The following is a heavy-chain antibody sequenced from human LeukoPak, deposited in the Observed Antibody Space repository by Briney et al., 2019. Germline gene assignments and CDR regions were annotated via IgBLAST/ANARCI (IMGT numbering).Heavy chain of an antibody. J-gene: IGHJ4*02. CDR1: GYSISSGYY. Sequence: SETLSLTCTVSGYSISSGYYWGWIRQPPGKGLEWIASISHSGSTYYNPSLKSRVTISVDMSKNQFSLQLSSVTAADPAVYYCGRGERGVDYWGQGTLVTVSS. V-gene: IGHV4-38-2*02. CDR3: GRGERGVDY. CDR2: ISHSGST. D-gene: IGHD2-8*01.